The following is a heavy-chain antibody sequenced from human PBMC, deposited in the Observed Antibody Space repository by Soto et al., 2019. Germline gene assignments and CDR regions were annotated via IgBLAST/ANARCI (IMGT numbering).Heavy chain of an antibody. D-gene: IGHD5-18*01. CDR3: ARELSSYGYYYGLDV. J-gene: IGHJ6*02. V-gene: IGHV3-74*01. CDR1: GFTFSSYW. CDR2: INSNGSST. Sequence: HPGGSLRLSCAVSGFTFSSYWWHWVRQAPGKGLEWVSRINSNGSSTSYADFVKGRFTISIDNAKNTLYLQMNSLRAEETAVYYCARELSSYGYYYGLDVWGQGTTVTVSS.